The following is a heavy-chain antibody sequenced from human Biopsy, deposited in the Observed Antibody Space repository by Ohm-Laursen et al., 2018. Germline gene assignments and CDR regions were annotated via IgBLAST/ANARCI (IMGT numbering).Heavy chain of an antibody. Sequence: GSLRLSCAASGFTFSSYWMHWVRQAPGKGLVWVSRIYSDGSSTSYADSVKGRFTISRDNAKNTLYLQMNSLRAEDTAVYYCARDRLEESEINYYYGMDVWGRGTTVTVSS. J-gene: IGHJ6*02. CDR2: IYSDGSST. V-gene: IGHV3-74*01. CDR1: GFTFSSYW. CDR3: ARDRLEESEINYYYGMDV. D-gene: IGHD3-16*01.